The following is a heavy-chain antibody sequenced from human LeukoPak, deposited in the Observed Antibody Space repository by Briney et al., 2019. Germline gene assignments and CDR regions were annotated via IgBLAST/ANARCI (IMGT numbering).Heavy chain of an antibody. CDR1: GFTFSSYA. CDR2: ISGSGGST. J-gene: IGHJ4*02. CDR3: AKGSYYYDSSGYYPFDY. Sequence: GGSLRLSCAASGFTFSSYAMSWVRQAPGKGLGWVSAISGSGGSTYYADSVKGRFTISRDNSKNTLYLQMNSLRAEDTAVYYCAKGSYYYDSSGYYPFDYWGQGTLVTVSS. V-gene: IGHV3-23*01. D-gene: IGHD3-22*01.